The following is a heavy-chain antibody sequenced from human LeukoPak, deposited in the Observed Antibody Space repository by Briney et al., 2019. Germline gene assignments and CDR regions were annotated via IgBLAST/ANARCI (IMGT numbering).Heavy chain of an antibody. V-gene: IGHV3-21*01. CDR2: ISSSSSYI. CDR1: GFTFSSCS. J-gene: IGHJ6*02. CDR3: ARVAGSGSRKYYYGMDV. Sequence: GGSLRLSCAASGFTFSSCSMNWVRQAPGKGLEWVSSISSSSSYIYYADSVKGRFTISRDNAKNSLYLQMNSLRAEDTAVYYCARVAGSGSRKYYYGMDVWGQGTTVTVSS. D-gene: IGHD3-10*01.